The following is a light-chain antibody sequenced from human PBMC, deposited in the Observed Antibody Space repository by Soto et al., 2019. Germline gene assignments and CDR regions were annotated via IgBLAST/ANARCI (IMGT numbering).Light chain of an antibody. CDR3: QQYYTYPRT. CDR1: QGISSC. J-gene: IGKJ2*01. Sequence: AIRMTQSPSSFSASTGDRVTITCRARQGISSCLAWYQQKPGKAPKLLIYAASTLQSGVPSRFSGSGSGTDFTLTISCLQSEDFAAYYCQQYYTYPRTFGQGTKLEIK. CDR2: AAS. V-gene: IGKV1-8*01.